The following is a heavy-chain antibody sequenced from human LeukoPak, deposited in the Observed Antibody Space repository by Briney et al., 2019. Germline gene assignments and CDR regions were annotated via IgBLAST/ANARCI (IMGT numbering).Heavy chain of an antibody. D-gene: IGHD6-19*01. Sequence: QPGGSLRLSCAASGFTSDGYAMHWVRQAPGKGLEWVSGISWNSGSTAYADSVKGRFTISRDNAKNSLHLQMNSLRAEDTALYYCARSPGIGVAGTVDYWGQGTLVTVSS. CDR3: ARSPGIGVAGTVDY. CDR1: GFTSDGYA. J-gene: IGHJ4*02. V-gene: IGHV3-9*02. CDR2: ISWNSGST.